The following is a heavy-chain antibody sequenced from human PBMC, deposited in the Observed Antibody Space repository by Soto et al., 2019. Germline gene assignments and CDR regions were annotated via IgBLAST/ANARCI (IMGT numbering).Heavy chain of an antibody. V-gene: IGHV4-59*01. CDR3: ARVLFGRGNWFDP. Sequence: QVQLQESGPGLVKPSETLSLTCTVSGGSISSYYWSWIRQPPGKGLEWIGYIYYSGYTNYNPSLKSRVTISVDTSQNQFSLKLSSVTAADTAVYYCARVLFGRGNWFDPWGQGTLVTVSS. D-gene: IGHD3-3*01. CDR1: GGSISSYY. J-gene: IGHJ5*02. CDR2: IYYSGYT.